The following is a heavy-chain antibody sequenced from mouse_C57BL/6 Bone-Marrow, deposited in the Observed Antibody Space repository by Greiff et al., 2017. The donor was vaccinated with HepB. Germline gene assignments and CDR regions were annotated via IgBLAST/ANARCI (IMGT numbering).Heavy chain of an antibody. CDR3: ARPVVGGDFDY. D-gene: IGHD1-1*01. V-gene: IGHV1-76*01. CDR1: GYTFTDYY. Sequence: QVQLKESGAELVRPGASVKLSCKASGYTFTDYYINWVKQRPGQGLEWIARIYPGSGNTYYNEKFKGKATLTAEKSSSTAYMQLSSLTSEDSAVYYCARPVVGGDFDYWGQGTTLTVSS. J-gene: IGHJ2*01. CDR2: IYPGSGNT.